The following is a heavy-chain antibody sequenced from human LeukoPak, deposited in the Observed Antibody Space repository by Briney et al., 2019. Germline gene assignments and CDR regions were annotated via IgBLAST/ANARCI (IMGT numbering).Heavy chain of an antibody. CDR2: IGWNSGSI. J-gene: IGHJ4*02. CDR1: GFTFDDYA. CDR3: AKLERGTYYFDY. Sequence: GGSLRLSCAASGFTFDDYAMHWVRQAPGKGLEWVSTIGWNSGSIGYADSVKGRFTISRDNAKNTLYLQMNSLRAEDTAVYYCAKLERGTYYFDYWGQGTLVTVSS. V-gene: IGHV3-9*01. D-gene: IGHD5-24*01.